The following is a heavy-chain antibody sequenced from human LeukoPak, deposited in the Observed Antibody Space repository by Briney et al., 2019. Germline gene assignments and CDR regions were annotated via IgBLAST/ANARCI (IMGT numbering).Heavy chain of an antibody. J-gene: IGHJ6*03. CDR1: GFTFSSYW. Sequence: GGSLRLSCAASGFTFSSYWMSWVRQAPGKGLEWVANIKQDGSEKYYVDSVKGRFTISRDNAKNSLYLQMNSLRAEDTAAYYCARAGSSSPRSGGYYYYYMDVWGKGTTVTVSS. CDR3: ARAGSSSPRSGGYYYYYMDV. V-gene: IGHV3-7*01. CDR2: IKQDGSEK. D-gene: IGHD6-6*01.